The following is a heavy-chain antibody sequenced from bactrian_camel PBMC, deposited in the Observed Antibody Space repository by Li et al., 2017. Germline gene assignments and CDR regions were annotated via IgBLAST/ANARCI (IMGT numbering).Heavy chain of an antibody. V-gene: IGHV3S10*01. Sequence: VQLVESGGSSVQAGESLRLSCSYPEFSYDCGVSWHRQATGKERRFVSGIDADGTTDYAAVVKGRYSIARDSAKTTVYLQMNSLKPEDTGMYSCKIDGPGDCRSKQYRYLEASGQGTQVTVS. J-gene: IGHJ4*01. CDR1: EFSYDCG. CDR2: IDADGTT. D-gene: IGHD4*01.